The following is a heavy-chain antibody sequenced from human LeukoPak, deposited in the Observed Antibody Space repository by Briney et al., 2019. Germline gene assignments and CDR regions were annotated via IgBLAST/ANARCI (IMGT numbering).Heavy chain of an antibody. V-gene: IGHV3-21*01. CDR2: ISSGGSYI. D-gene: IGHD5-18*01. J-gene: IGHJ5*02. Sequence: GGSLRLSCAASGFTFSSYSMSWVRQAPGRGLERVSSISSGGSYIYYADSMEGRFTISRDNAKNSLYLQMNSLRAEDTAIYYCARGEDTAMVTGGYNWFDPWGQGTLVTVSS. CDR1: GFTFSSYS. CDR3: ARGEDTAMVTGGYNWFDP.